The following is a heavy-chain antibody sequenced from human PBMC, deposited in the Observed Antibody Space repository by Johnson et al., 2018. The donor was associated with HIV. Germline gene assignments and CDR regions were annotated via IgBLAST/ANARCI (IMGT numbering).Heavy chain of an antibody. CDR2: IYSGGST. V-gene: IGHV3-66*01. CDR1: GFTVSSNY. J-gene: IGHJ3*01. D-gene: IGHD3-10*01. CDR3: ARVQLLEDDVFNV. Sequence: EQLVESGGGLVQPGGSLRLSCAASGFTVSSNYMSWVRQAPGKGLEWVSVIYSGGSTYYADSVKGRFTISRDNAKNTLYLQMNSLRAEDTAVYYCARVQLLEDDVFNVWGQGTMVTVSS.